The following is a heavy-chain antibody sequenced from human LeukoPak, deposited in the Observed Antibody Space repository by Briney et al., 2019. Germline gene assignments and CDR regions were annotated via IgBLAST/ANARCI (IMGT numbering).Heavy chain of an antibody. V-gene: IGHV4-34*01. D-gene: IGHD5-12*01. CDR2: INHSGST. Sequence: SETLSLTCAVYGGSFSGYYWSWIRQPPGKGLEWIGEINHSGSTNYNPSLKSRVTISVDTSKNQFSLKLSSVTAADTAVYYCARGSTKRYNGRPYYYYMDVWGKGTTVTVSS. CDR1: GGSFSGYY. CDR3: ARGSTKRYNGRPYYYYMDV. J-gene: IGHJ6*03.